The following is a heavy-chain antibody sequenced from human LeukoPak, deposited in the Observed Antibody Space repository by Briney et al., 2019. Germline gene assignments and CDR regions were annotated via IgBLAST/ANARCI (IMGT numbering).Heavy chain of an antibody. CDR3: VTMIVVDAFDY. D-gene: IGHD3-22*01. CDR1: GCTFRGYA. V-gene: IGHV3-30*01. J-gene: IGHJ4*02. Sequence: KVCCGASGCTFRGYAMHWIRQATGKGLEWVAVISYDGSNKYYADSVKGRFTISRDNSKNTLYLQMNSLRAEDTAVYYCVTMIVVDAFDYWGQGTLVTVSS. CDR2: ISYDGSNK.